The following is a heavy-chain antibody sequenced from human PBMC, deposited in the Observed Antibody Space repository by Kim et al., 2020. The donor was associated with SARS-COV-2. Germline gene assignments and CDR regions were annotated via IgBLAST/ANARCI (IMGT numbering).Heavy chain of an antibody. D-gene: IGHD6-13*01. V-gene: IGHV3-33*01. CDR1: GFTFSSYG. J-gene: IGHJ6*02. CDR2: IWYDGSNK. CDR3: ARDGSSSWLPYYYYGMDV. Sequence: GGSLRLSCAASGFTFSSYGMHWVRQAPGKGLEWVAVIWYDGSNKYYADSVKGRFTISRDNSKNTLYLQMNSLRAEDTAVYYCARDGSSSWLPYYYYGMDVWGQGTTVTVSS.